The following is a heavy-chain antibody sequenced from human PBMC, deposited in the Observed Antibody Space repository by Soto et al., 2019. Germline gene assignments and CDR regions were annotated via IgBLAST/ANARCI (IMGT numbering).Heavy chain of an antibody. CDR1: GFPFGSYA. D-gene: IGHD3-3*01. Sequence: GGSLRLSCAASGFPFGSYAMSLVCQSPGKGLEWVSSISGSDGTTYYADSVKGRFSISRDKSKNTLYPQMNSLRAEDTAIYYCAKLDFWNCAYGLDVWRQGMTVTVSS. V-gene: IGHV3-23*01. J-gene: IGHJ6*02. CDR2: ISGSDGTT. CDR3: AKLDFWNCAYGLDV.